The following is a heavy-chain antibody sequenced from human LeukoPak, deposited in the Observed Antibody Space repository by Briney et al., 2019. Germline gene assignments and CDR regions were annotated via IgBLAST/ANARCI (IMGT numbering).Heavy chain of an antibody. Sequence: GDSLKISCQGSGYSFTSYWIRWVRQMHWTSLEWMGIIYPGDSDTRYSPSFQGQGTISADKPISTAYLQRSSLKASDTAMYYCTRRHYSSASQYYFDYWGQGTLVTVSS. CDR3: TRRHYSSASQYYFDY. D-gene: IGHD6-6*01. V-gene: IGHV5-51*01. CDR1: GYSFTSYW. CDR2: IYPGDSDT. J-gene: IGHJ4*02.